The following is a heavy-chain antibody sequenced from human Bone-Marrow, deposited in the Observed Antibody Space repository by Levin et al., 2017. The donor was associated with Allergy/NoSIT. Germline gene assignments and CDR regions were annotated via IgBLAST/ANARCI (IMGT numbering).Heavy chain of an antibody. V-gene: IGHV3-11*01. D-gene: IGHD2-2*02. CDR2: ISSSGSTI. J-gene: IGHJ6*02. CDR3: ARGGLVDQLLYYYYYGMDV. CDR1: GFTFSDYY. Sequence: GESLKISCAASGFTFSDYYMSWIRQAPGKGLEWVSYISSSGSTIYYADPVKGRFTISRDNAKNSLYLQMNSLRAEDTAVYYCARGGLVDQLLYYYYYGMDVWGQGTTVTVSS.